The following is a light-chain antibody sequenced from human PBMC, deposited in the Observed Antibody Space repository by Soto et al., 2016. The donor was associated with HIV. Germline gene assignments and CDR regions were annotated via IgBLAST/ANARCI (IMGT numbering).Light chain of an antibody. Sequence: SYDLTQPPSVSVSPGQTASITCSGDKLGDKYACWHQQKPGQSPVLVIYQDNRRPSGIPERFSGSNSGNTATLTISGTQAMDEADYYCQAWDTSTAVFGTGTKVTVL. CDR3: QAWDTSTAV. CDR1: KLGDKY. V-gene: IGLV3-1*01. J-gene: IGLJ1*01. CDR2: QDN.